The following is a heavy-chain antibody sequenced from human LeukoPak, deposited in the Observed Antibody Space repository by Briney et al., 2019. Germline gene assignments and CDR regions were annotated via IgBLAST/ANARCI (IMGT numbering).Heavy chain of an antibody. CDR2: IYTSGST. CDR3: ARIYSGYDLSGVGIDY. V-gene: IGHV4-61*02. J-gene: IGHJ4*02. Sequence: SETLSLTCTVSGGSISSGSYYWSWIRQPAGKGLEWIGRIYTSGSTNYNPSLKSRVTISVDTSKNQFSLKLSSVTAAHTAVYYCARIYSGYDLSGVGIDYWGQGTLVTVSS. CDR1: GGSISSGSYY. D-gene: IGHD5-12*01.